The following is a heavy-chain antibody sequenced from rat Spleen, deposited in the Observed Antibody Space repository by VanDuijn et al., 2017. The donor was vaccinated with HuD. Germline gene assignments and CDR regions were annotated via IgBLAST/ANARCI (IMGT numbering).Heavy chain of an antibody. J-gene: IGHJ3*01. CDR3: ATDSGLRVFVY. CDR1: GFTFSNYG. D-gene: IGHD4-6*01. CDR2: IRPSGGST. V-gene: IGHV5-19*01. Sequence: EVQLVESGGGLVQPGRSLKLSCTASGFTFSNYGMHWIRQAPSKGLEWVASIRPSGGSTYYRDSVKGRFTISRDNAKSTLYLQMDSLRSEDTATYYCATDSGLRVFVYWGQGTLVTVSS.